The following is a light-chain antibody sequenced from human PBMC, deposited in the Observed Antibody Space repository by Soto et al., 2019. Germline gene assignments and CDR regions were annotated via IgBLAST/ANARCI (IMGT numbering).Light chain of an antibody. J-gene: IGKJ4*01. CDR3: QQRSNWPLT. Sequence: EIVLTQSPATLSLSPGGRATLSCRASQSVSSSLAWYQQKFGQAPRLLIYDASNRATGIPARFSGSGSGTDFTLTISSLEPEDFAVYYCQQRSNWPLTFGGGTKVEIK. V-gene: IGKV3-11*01. CDR2: DAS. CDR1: QSVSSS.